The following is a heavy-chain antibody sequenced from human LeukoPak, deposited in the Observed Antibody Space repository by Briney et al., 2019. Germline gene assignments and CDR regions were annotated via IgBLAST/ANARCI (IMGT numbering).Heavy chain of an antibody. CDR1: GGFRNDTF. CDR3: ARGEGGRFGPGTYLL. V-gene: IGHV4-59*01. D-gene: IGHD3-10*01. J-gene: IGHJ4*02. Sequence: SETLSLKCLVSGGFRNDTFWSWIRQSPGKGLEWVADISDTGRSYYSPFLKSRVSISLDTSKSPFSLTLDSVTAADTAVYFCARGEGGRFGPGTYLLWGQGTLVTVSS. CDR2: ISDTGRS.